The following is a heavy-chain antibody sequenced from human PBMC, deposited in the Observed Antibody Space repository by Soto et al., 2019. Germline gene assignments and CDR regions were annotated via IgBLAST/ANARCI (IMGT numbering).Heavy chain of an antibody. D-gene: IGHD2-15*01. CDR2: IYPGDSDT. V-gene: IGHV5-51*01. CDR3: ARQQRDCSCVSCYSLYHYGMDF. J-gene: IGHJ6*04. Sequence: GESLKISCKGSGYSFTSYWIGWVRQMPGKGMEWMGIIYPGDSDTRYSPSFQGQVTISADKSISTAYLQWSSLKASDTAMYYCARQQRDCSCVSCYSLYHYGMDFWGKGTTVTVSS. CDR1: GYSFTSYW.